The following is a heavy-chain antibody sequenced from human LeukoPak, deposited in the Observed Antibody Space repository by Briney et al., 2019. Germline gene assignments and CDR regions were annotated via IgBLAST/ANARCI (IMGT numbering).Heavy chain of an antibody. CDR1: GYTFTSYG. CDR3: ARSTYYDSSGQWAY. Sequence: GASVKVSCKASGYTFTSYGISWVRQAPGQGLEWMGGIIPIFGTANYAQKFQGRVTITTDESTSTAYMELSSLRSEDTAVYYCARSTYYDSSGQWAYWGQGTLVTVSS. V-gene: IGHV1-69*05. CDR2: IIPIFGTA. J-gene: IGHJ4*02. D-gene: IGHD3-22*01.